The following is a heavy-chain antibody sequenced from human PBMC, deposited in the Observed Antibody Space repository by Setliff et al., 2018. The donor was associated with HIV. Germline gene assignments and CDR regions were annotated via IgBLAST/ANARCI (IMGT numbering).Heavy chain of an antibody. CDR1: RGSINNDY. D-gene: IGHD2-8*02. CDR2: IYTSGST. J-gene: IGHJ5*02. V-gene: IGHV4-4*08. CDR3: ARGRFWYNWFDP. Sequence: SETLSLTCTVSRGSINNDYWSWIRQPPGKGLEWIGYIYTSGSTNYNPSLKSRVTISVDTSKNQFSLKLSSVTAADTAVYYCARGRFWYNWFDPWGQGTLVTVSS.